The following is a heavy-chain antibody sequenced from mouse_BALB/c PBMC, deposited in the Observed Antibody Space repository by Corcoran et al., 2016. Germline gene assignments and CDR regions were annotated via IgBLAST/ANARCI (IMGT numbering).Heavy chain of an antibody. Sequence: EVQLQQSGAELVKPRASVKLSCTASGFNIKDTYMHWVKQRPEQGLEWIGRIDPANGSTKYDPKFQGKATMTADTSSNTVYLHLSSLTSEATAVYYCGRSREGNYVVYWGQGTTLTVSS. CDR2: IDPANGST. J-gene: IGHJ2*01. CDR1: GFNIKDTY. D-gene: IGHD2-1*01. CDR3: GRSREGNYVVY. V-gene: IGHV14-3*02.